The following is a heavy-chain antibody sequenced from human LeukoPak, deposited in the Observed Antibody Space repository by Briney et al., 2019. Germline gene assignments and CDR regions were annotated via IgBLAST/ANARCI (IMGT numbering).Heavy chain of an antibody. CDR2: ISWNSGSI. CDR1: GFTFDDYA. Sequence: GRSLRLSCAASGFTFDDYAMHWVRQAPGKGLEWVSGISWNSGSIGYADSVKGRFTISRDNAKNSLYLQMNSLRAEDTALYYCAKSLRVVVSHDAFDIWGRGTMVTVSS. CDR3: AKSLRVVVSHDAFDI. J-gene: IGHJ3*02. V-gene: IGHV3-9*01. D-gene: IGHD3-22*01.